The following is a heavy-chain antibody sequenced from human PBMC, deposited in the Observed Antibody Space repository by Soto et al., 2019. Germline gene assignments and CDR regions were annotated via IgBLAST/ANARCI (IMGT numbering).Heavy chain of an antibody. J-gene: IGHJ4*02. V-gene: IGHV1-18*01. D-gene: IGHD3-3*01. CDR3: ARVGDFWSGYYHGYFDY. CDR2: ISAYNGNT. CDR1: GYTFTSYG. Sequence: GASVKVSCKASGYTFTSYGISWVRQAPGQGLEWMGWISAYNGNTNYAQKLQGRVTMTTDTSTSTAYIELRSLRSDDTAVYYCARVGDFWSGYYHGYFDYWGQGTLVTVSS.